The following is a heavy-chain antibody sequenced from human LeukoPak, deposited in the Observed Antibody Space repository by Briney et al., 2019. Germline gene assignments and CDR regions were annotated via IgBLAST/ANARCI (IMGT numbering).Heavy chain of an antibody. D-gene: IGHD2-15*01. J-gene: IGHJ6*03. CDR1: GYTFTGYY. CDR3: ARDRGVDYCSGGSCSHYYYYMDV. V-gene: IGHV1-2*02. CDR2: INPNSGGI. Sequence: GASVKVSCKASGYTFTGYYMHWVRQAPGQGLEWMGWINPNSGGINYAQKFQGRVTMTRDTSISTAYMELSRLRSDDTAVYYCARDRGVDYCSGGSCSHYYYYMDVWGKGTTVTISS.